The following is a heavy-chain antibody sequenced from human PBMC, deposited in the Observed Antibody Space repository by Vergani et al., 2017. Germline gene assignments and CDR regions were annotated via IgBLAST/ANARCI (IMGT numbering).Heavy chain of an antibody. CDR1: GYTFTGYY. Sequence: QVQLVQSGAEVKKPGASVKVSCKASGYTFTGYYMHWVRQAPGQGLEWMGWINPNSGGTNYAQKFQGRVTMTRDTSISTAYMELSRLRSDDTAVYYCARVGVDGFGELLFPFDYWGQGTLVTVSS. CDR2: INPNSGGT. D-gene: IGHD3-10*01. J-gene: IGHJ4*02. V-gene: IGHV1-2*02. CDR3: ARVGVDGFGELLFPFDY.